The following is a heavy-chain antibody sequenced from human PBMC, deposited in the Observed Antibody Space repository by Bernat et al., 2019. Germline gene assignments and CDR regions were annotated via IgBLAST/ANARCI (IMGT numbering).Heavy chain of an antibody. D-gene: IGHD7-27*01. Sequence: EVQLVESGGGVIQPGGSLRLSCAPSGFIFHAYVMHWVRQAPGMGLEWVSRISHDSSATSYADSVKGRFTISRDNSKNSLYLQMNSLRVEDTALYYCVRDKTNWAFDYWGRGTLVTVSS. CDR1: GFIFHAYV. CDR2: ISHDSSAT. CDR3: VRDKTNWAFDY. V-gene: IGHV3-43*02. J-gene: IGHJ4*02.